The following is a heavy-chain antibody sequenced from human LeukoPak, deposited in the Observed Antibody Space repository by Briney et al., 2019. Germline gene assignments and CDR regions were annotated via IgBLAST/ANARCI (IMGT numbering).Heavy chain of an antibody. V-gene: IGHV4-4*09. CDR3: ARATGMATIYYFDY. D-gene: IGHD5-24*01. J-gene: IGHJ4*02. CDR1: GGSISSYY. Sequence: PSETLSLTCTVSGGSISSYYWSWIRQPPGKGLEWIGYIYTSGSTNYNPSLKCRVTISVDTSKNQFSLKLSSVTAADTAVYYCARATGMATIYYFDYWGQGTLVTVSS. CDR2: IYTSGST.